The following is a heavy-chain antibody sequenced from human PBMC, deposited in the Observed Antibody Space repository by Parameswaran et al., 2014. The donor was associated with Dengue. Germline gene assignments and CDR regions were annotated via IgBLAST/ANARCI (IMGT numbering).Heavy chain of an antibody. CDR2: IYYSGST. D-gene: IGHD3-3*01. CDR3: AREHKVGFLEFDP. J-gene: IGHJ5*02. V-gene: IGHV4-59*01. Sequence: ASETLSLTCTVSGGSISSYYWSWIRQPPGKGLEWIGYIYYSGSTNYNPSLKSRVTISVDTSENQFSLKLSSVTAADTAVYYCAREHKVGFLEFDPWGQGTLVTVSS. CDR1: GGSISSYY.